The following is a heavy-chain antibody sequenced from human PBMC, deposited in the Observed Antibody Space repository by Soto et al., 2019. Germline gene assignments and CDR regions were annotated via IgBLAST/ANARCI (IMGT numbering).Heavy chain of an antibody. V-gene: IGHV4-39*01. J-gene: IGHJ4*02. D-gene: IGHD1-20*01. Sequence: LSLTCAVSGASISGSYYYWAWLRQSPGEGPEWIGSVFYTGFTSYNPSLESRVSVSVDTSKSQFSLKLSAVTAADTAVYYCATSQKGYNWNYFDHWGQGALVTVSS. CDR2: VFYTGFT. CDR1: GASISGSYYY. CDR3: ATSQKGYNWNYFDH.